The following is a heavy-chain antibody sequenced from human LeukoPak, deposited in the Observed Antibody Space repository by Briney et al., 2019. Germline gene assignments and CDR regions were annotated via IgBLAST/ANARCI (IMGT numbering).Heavy chain of an antibody. Sequence: PGGSLRLSCAASGFIFSSYAMSWVRQAPGKGLEWVSYISSSSSTIYYADSVKGRFTISRDNAKNSLYLQMNSLRAEDTAVYYCARDRGSITIFGVVNNWFDPWGQGTLVTVSS. CDR1: GFIFSSYA. J-gene: IGHJ5*02. CDR3: ARDRGSITIFGVVNNWFDP. D-gene: IGHD3-3*01. CDR2: ISSSSSTI. V-gene: IGHV3-48*01.